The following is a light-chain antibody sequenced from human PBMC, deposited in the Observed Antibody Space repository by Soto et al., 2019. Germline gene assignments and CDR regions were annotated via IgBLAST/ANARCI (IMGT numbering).Light chain of an antibody. CDR1: QSISSW. CDR2: DAS. Sequence: TQSPSTLSASVGDRVTITCRASQSISSWLAWYQQKPGKAPKLLIYDASSLESGVPSRFSGSGSGTEFTLTISGLQPDDFATYYCQQYNSYPWTFGQGTKVEIK. V-gene: IGKV1-5*01. CDR3: QQYNSYPWT. J-gene: IGKJ1*01.